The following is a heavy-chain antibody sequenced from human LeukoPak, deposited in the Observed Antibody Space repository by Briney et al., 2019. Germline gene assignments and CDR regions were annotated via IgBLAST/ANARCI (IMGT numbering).Heavy chain of an antibody. CDR3: ASTYGSGSYSTPVFDY. CDR2: IYYSGST. V-gene: IGHV4-59*08. CDR1: GGSISSYY. Sequence: PSETLSLTCTVPGGSISSYYWSWIRQPPGKGLEWIGYIYYSGSTNYNPSLKSRVTISVDTSKNQFSLKLSSVTAADTAVYYCASTYGSGSYSTPVFDYWGQGTLVTVSS. D-gene: IGHD3-10*01. J-gene: IGHJ4*02.